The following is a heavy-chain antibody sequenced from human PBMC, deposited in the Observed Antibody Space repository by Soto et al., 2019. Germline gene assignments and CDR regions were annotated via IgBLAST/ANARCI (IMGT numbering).Heavy chain of an antibody. Sequence: HPGGSLRLSCAASGFTFSSYGMHWVRQAPGKGLEWVAVLSYDGSNTYYADSVKGRFTISRDNSKNTLYLQMNSLRAEDTAVYYCARPGSYQSEYFQHWGQGTLVTVSS. J-gene: IGHJ1*01. CDR1: GFTFSSYG. CDR2: LSYDGSNT. CDR3: ARPGSYQSEYFQH. V-gene: IGHV3-30*03. D-gene: IGHD1-26*01.